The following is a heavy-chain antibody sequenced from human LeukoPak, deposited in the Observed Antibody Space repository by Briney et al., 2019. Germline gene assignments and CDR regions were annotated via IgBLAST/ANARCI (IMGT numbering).Heavy chain of an antibody. CDR3: ASMYYDFWSGIPARYYYYMDV. V-gene: IGHV1-8*01. CDR1: GYTFTSYD. D-gene: IGHD3-3*01. Sequence: ASVKVSCKASGYTFTSYDINWVRQATGQGLEWMGWMNPNSGNTGYAQKFQGRVTMTRNTSISTAYMELSSLRSEDTAVYYCASMYYDFWSGIPARYYYYMDVWGKGTTVTVSS. J-gene: IGHJ6*03. CDR2: MNPNSGNT.